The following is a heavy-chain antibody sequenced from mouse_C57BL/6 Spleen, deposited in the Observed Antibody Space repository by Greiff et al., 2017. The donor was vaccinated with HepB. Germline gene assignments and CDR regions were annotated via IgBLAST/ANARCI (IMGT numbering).Heavy chain of an antibody. CDR1: GYTFTSYW. CDR3: ARAGTYGSRY. V-gene: IGHV1-69*01. CDR2: IDPSDSYT. D-gene: IGHD1-1*01. Sequence: VQLQQPGAELVMPGASVKLSCKASGYTFTSYWMHWVKQRPGQGLEWIGEIDPSDSYTNYNQKFKGKSTLTVDKSSSTAYMQISSLTSEDSAVYYCARAGTYGSRYWGQGTTLTVSS. J-gene: IGHJ2*01.